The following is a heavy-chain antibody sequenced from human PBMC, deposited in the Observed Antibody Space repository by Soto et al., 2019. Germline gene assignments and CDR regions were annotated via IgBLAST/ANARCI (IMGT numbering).Heavy chain of an antibody. V-gene: IGHV3-30*18. Sequence: GGSLRLSCAASGFIFSNYGMHWVRQAPGKGLEWVAVTSHDGSNKYYADSVKGRFTISRDNSKNTLDMQMNSLRVEDTAVYYCAKAEGSGSHPLYHYGMDVWGQGTTVTVSS. D-gene: IGHD3-10*01. CDR2: TSHDGSNK. CDR1: GFIFSNYG. J-gene: IGHJ6*02. CDR3: AKAEGSGSHPLYHYGMDV.